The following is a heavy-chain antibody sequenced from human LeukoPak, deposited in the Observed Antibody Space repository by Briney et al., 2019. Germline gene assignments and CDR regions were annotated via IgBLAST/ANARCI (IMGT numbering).Heavy chain of an antibody. CDR2: IGTAGDP. Sequence: GGPLRLSCAASGFTFSSYDMHWVRQATGKGLEWVSAIGTAGDPYYPGSVKGRFTISRENAKNSLYLQMNSLRAGDTAVYYCARGARYYGSGSYGGMDVWGKGTTVTVSS. D-gene: IGHD3-10*01. J-gene: IGHJ6*04. V-gene: IGHV3-13*05. CDR1: GFTFSSYD. CDR3: ARGARYYGSGSYGGMDV.